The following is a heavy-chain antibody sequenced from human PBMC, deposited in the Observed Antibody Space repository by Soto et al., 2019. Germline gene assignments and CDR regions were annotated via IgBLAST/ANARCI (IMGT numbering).Heavy chain of an antibody. Sequence: LSETLSLPCAGYSYSICGSFYGAGIRQPPGKGLEWIGTIYNSGSAHYNPSLKSRVTMSVDTSKNNFSLRLTSVTAADTAVYYCARVTIFEYWFDPWGQGTLVTVSS. D-gene: IGHD3-3*01. CDR2: IYNSGSA. CDR1: SYSICGSFY. CDR3: ARVTIFEYWFDP. J-gene: IGHJ5*02. V-gene: IGHV4-38-2*01.